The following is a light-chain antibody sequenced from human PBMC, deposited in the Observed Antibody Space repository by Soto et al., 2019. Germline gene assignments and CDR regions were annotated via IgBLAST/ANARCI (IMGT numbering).Light chain of an antibody. CDR2: EDN. J-gene: IGLJ3*02. CDR1: SSDVGSYNL. Sequence: QSVLTQPASVSGSPGQSITISCTGTSSDVGSYNLVSWYQQHPGKAPKLMIYEDNKRSSGVSNRFSGSKSGNTASLTISGLQAEDEAHYYCCSYAPISTVVFGGGTKLTVL. V-gene: IGLV2-23*01. CDR3: CSYAPISTVV.